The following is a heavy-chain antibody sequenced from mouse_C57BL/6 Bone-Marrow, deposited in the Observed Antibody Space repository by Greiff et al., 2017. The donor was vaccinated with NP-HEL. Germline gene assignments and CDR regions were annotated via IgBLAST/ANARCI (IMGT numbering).Heavy chain of an antibody. D-gene: IGHD4-1*01. Sequence: QVHVKQPGAELVKPGASVKLSCKASGYTFTSYWMHWVKQRPGQGLEWIGMIHPNSGSTNYNEKFKSKATLTVDKSSSTAYMQLSSLTSEDSAVYYCARWDGTDYWGQGTTLTVSS. V-gene: IGHV1-64*01. CDR1: GYTFTSYW. CDR2: IHPNSGST. J-gene: IGHJ2*01. CDR3: ARWDGTDY.